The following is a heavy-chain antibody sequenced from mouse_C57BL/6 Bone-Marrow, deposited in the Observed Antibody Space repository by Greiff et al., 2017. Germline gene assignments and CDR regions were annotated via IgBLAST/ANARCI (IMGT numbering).Heavy chain of an antibody. CDR2: IYPRSGNT. V-gene: IGHV1-81*01. J-gene: IGHJ2*01. Sequence: VQLVESGAELARPGASVKLSCKASGYTFTSYGISWVKQRTGQGLEWIGEIYPRSGNTYYNEKFKGKATLTADKSSSTAYMELRSLTSEDSAVYFCARRGYYYGEDYWGQGTTLTVSS. CDR3: ARRGYYYGEDY. CDR1: GYTFTSYG. D-gene: IGHD1-1*01.